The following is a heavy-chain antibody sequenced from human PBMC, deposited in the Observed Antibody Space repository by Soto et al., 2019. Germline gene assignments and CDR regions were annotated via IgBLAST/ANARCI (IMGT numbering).Heavy chain of an antibody. CDR1: GFTFSSYS. J-gene: IGHJ4*02. Sequence: EVQLVESGGGLVKPGGSLRLSCAASGFTFSSYSMNWVRQAPGKGLVWVSSISSSSSYIYYADSVKGRFTISRDNAKNSLYLQMNSLRAEDAAVYYCARDRSSGWYYFDYWGQGTLVTVSS. V-gene: IGHV3-21*01. CDR3: ARDRSSGWYYFDY. D-gene: IGHD6-19*01. CDR2: ISSSSSYI.